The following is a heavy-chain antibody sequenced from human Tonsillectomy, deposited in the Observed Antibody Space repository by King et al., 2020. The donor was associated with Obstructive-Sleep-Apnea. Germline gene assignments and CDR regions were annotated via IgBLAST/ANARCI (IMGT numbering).Heavy chain of an antibody. CDR1: GYSFTTYC. J-gene: IGHJ4*02. D-gene: IGHD3-10*01. CDR3: ARHLISGSRPRFDY. Sequence: QLVQSGAEVKKPGESLKISCKGSGYSFTTYCIGWVRQMPGKGLEWMGIIYPGDSDTSYTPSFHAQVTISADKSISTAYLQWSSLTASDTAMYYCARHLISGSRPRFDYWGQGTLVTVSS. V-gene: IGHV5-51*01. CDR2: IYPGDSDT.